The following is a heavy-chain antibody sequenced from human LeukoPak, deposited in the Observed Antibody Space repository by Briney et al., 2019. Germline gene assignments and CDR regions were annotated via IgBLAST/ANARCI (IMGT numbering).Heavy chain of an antibody. D-gene: IGHD1-26*01. CDR1: GFSFPTYA. Sequence: GGSLRLSCAASGFSFPTYAMKWVRQAPGKGLEWVSSIRVSDGATFYGDSVKGRFTTSRDNSKNTLFLQMNSLRAEDTAVYYCAKEPRWEILHFFDIWGQGTMVTVSS. CDR2: IRVSDGAT. CDR3: AKEPRWEILHFFDI. J-gene: IGHJ3*02. V-gene: IGHV3-23*01.